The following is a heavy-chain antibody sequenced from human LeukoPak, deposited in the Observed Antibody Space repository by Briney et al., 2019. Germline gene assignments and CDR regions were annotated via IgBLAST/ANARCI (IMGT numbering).Heavy chain of an antibody. D-gene: IGHD2-21*02. J-gene: IGHJ6*02. V-gene: IGHV4-59*12. CDR1: GGSISSYY. CDR3: ARVVVTARTRGYYYYYGMDV. CDR2: IYYSGST. Sequence: SETLSLTCTVSGGSISSYYWSWIRQPPGKGLEWIGYIYYSGSTNYNPSLKSRVTISVDTSKNQFSLKLSSVTAADTAVYYCARVVVTARTRGYYYYYGMDVWGQGTTVTVSS.